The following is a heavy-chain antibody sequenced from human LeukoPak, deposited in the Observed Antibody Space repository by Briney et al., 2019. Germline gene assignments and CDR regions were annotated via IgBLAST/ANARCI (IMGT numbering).Heavy chain of an antibody. CDR3: ARGGQPLGNPFDY. CDR1: GYTFTDYY. CDR2: INPNSGGT. J-gene: IGHJ4*02. D-gene: IGHD6-13*01. Sequence: ASVKVSCKASGYTFTDYYMHWVRQAPGQGLEWMGWINPNSGGTNYAQKFQGRVTMTRDTSISTAYMELSRLRSDGTAVYYCARGGQPLGNPFDYWGQGTLVTVSS. V-gene: IGHV1-2*02.